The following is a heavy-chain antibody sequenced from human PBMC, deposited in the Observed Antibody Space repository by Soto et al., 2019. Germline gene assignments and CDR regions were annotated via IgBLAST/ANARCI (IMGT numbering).Heavy chain of an antibody. J-gene: IGHJ5*02. Sequence: SVKVSCKASGGTFSSYAISWVRQAPGQGLEWMGGIIPIFGTANYAQKFQGRVTITADESTSTAYMELSSLRSEDTAVYFCARSDDSTSYPLDLWGPGTLVPVSS. CDR2: IIPIFGTA. V-gene: IGHV1-69*01. CDR3: ARSDDSTSYPLDL. CDR1: GGTFSSYA. D-gene: IGHD4-4*01.